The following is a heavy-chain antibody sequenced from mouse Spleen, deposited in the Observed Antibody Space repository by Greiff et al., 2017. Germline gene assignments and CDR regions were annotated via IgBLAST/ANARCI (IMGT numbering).Heavy chain of an antibody. Sequence: QVQLKESGPGLVQPSQSLSITCTVSGFSLTSYGVHWVRQSPGKGLEWLGVIWSGGSTDYNAAFISRLSISKDNSKSQVFFKMNSLQADDTAIYYWARNENYDDGYFDVWGTGTTVTVSS. CDR3: ARNENYDDGYFDV. CDR2: IWSGGST. D-gene: IGHD2-4*01. CDR1: GFSLTSYG. J-gene: IGHJ1*03. V-gene: IGHV2-2*01.